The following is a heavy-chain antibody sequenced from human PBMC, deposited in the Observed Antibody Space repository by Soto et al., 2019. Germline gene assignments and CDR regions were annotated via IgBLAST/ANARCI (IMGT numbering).Heavy chain of an antibody. Sequence: LSLTCTVSGYSISNGYYWAWIRQSPGKGLEWIGSVYQTVSTYYNPSLESRVTILVDIAKNHFSLRLNSVTAADTAVYFCAREKGHSNPFDFWGPGMPVPVSS. V-gene: IGHV4-38-2*02. CDR2: VYQTVST. J-gene: IGHJ4*02. D-gene: IGHD4-4*01. CDR1: GYSISNGYY. CDR3: AREKGHSNPFDF.